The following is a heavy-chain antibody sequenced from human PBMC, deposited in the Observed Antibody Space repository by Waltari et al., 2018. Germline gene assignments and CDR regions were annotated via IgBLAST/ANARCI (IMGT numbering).Heavy chain of an antibody. J-gene: IGHJ4*02. CDR2: INHSGST. CDR1: GGSFSGYY. D-gene: IGHD6-19*01. V-gene: IGHV4-34*01. CDR3: ASSYPGIEVAANFDY. Sequence: QVQLQQWGAGLLKPSETLSLTCAVYGGSFSGYYWSWSRQPPGKGLEWIGEINHSGSTNYNPSLKSRVTISVDTSKNQFSLKLSSVTAADTAVYYCASSYPGIEVAANFDYWGQGTLVTVSS.